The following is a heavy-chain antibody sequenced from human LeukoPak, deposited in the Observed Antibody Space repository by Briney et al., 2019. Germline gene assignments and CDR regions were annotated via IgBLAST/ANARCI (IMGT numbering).Heavy chain of an antibody. Sequence: GGSLRLSCAASGFTFSSYSMNWVRQAPGKGLEWVSSISGSSSYIYYADSVKGRFTISRDNAKNSLYLQMNSLRAEVTGVYYCARAPIRVFGVVDNDYWGQGTLVTVSS. CDR3: ARAPIRVFGVVDNDY. J-gene: IGHJ4*02. D-gene: IGHD3-3*01. V-gene: IGHV3-21*01. CDR2: ISGSSSYI. CDR1: GFTFSSYS.